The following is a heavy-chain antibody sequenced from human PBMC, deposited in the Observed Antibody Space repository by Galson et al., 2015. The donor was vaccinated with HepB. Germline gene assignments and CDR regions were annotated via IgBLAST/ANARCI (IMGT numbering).Heavy chain of an antibody. Sequence: SLRLSCAGSGFTFSDFSMTWIRQAPGKGPEWVSDITDSGGTKSYADSVKGRFTISRDNAKKSLYLHMNALRVEDTAMYYCARAAGWFDPWGQGTLVIVSS. CDR1: GFTFSDFS. J-gene: IGHJ5*02. V-gene: IGHV3-11*01. CDR3: ARAAGWFDP. CDR2: ITDSGGTK. D-gene: IGHD3-10*01.